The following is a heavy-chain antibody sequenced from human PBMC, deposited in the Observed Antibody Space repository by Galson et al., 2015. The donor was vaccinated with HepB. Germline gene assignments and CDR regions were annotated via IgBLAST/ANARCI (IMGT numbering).Heavy chain of an antibody. J-gene: IGHJ4*02. D-gene: IGHD5-12*01. CDR3: AKEWQ. CDR1: GFTFNKKG. Sequence: SLRLSCAASGFTFNKKGMHWARQAPGKGLEWVAFIRYDGSNKYYGDSVKGRFTISRDDSKNTVYLQTDSLRIEDTAVYYCAKEWQWGQGTLVTVSS. V-gene: IGHV3-30*02. CDR2: IRYDGSNK.